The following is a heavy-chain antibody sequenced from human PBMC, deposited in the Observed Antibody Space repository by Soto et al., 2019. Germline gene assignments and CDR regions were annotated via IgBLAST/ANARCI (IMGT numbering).Heavy chain of an antibody. V-gene: IGHV1-46*01. J-gene: IGHJ4*02. D-gene: IGHD4-4*01. CDR1: GYTFTSYY. Sequence: GASVKVSCKASGYTFTSYYIHWVRQAPGQGLEWMGVINPSGGSTTYAQRFQGRATLTRDTSTSTVYMQLSSLSSGDTAVYYCARTSLDYICDYWGQGTLVTVSS. CDR3: ARTSLDYICDY. CDR2: INPSGGST.